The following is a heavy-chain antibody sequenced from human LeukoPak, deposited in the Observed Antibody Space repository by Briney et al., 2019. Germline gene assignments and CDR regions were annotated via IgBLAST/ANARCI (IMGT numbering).Heavy chain of an antibody. CDR3: ARTYYDILTGYYGARMDV. D-gene: IGHD3-9*01. V-gene: IGHV3-66*01. CDR2: IYSGGST. Sequence: GGSLRLSCAASGFTFSSYWMSWVRQAPGKGLEWVSVIYSGGSTYYADSVKGRFTISRDNSKNTLYLQMNSLRAEDTAVYYCARTYYDILTGYYGARMDVWGQGTTVTVSS. CDR1: GFTFSSYW. J-gene: IGHJ6*02.